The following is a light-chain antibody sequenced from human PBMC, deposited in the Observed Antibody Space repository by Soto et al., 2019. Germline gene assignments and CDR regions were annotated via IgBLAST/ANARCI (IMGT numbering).Light chain of an antibody. CDR2: GAS. CDR3: QQYGRSLT. CDR1: QSVSSSN. V-gene: IGKV3-20*01. J-gene: IGKJ4*01. Sequence: EIVLTQSPGTLSLSPGERVTLSCRASQSVSSSNLAWYQQKPGQAPRLLIYGASSRATGIPDRFSGSGSGTDFTLTSSRLEPEDFAMYYCQQYGRSLTFGGGTKVEIK.